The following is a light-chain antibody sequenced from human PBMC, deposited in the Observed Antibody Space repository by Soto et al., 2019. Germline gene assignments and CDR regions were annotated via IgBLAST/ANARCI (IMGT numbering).Light chain of an antibody. CDR3: QQYNTWPPYT. CDR2: GAS. J-gene: IGKJ2*01. CDR1: QSISSN. Sequence: EIVMTQSPASLSVSPGERATLSCRASQSISSNLAWYQQKPGQAPRLLIYGASTRATGIPARFSGSGSGTEFTLTISSLQSEDSAVYYCQQYNTWPPYTFGQGTKLDIK. V-gene: IGKV3-15*01.